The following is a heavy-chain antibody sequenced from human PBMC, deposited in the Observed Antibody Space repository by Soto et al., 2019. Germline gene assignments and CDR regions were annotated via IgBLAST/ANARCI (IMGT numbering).Heavy chain of an antibody. CDR3: ARSRYYGSASTY. Sequence: GASVKVSCKASGCTFTSYDINWVRQATGQGLEWMGWMNPNSGNTGYAQKFQGRVTMTRNTSISTAYMELSSLRSEDTAVYYCARSRYYGSASTYWGQGTLVTVSS. V-gene: IGHV1-8*01. J-gene: IGHJ4*02. CDR1: GCTFTSYD. CDR2: MNPNSGNT. D-gene: IGHD3-10*01.